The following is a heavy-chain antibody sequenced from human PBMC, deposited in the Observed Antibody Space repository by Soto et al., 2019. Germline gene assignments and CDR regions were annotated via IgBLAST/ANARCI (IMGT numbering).Heavy chain of an antibody. Sequence: QVQLVESGGGVVQPGRSLRLSCVASGFTFSNYVMHWVRRAPGKGLEWVAVVSFAGTNKYYPDSVKCRFTISRDNSRNTLYLEMHSLTAEDAAVYYCAREGSAVGYYGLDVWGQGTPVTVSP. V-gene: IGHV3-30-3*01. CDR2: VSFAGTNK. CDR1: GFTFSNYV. D-gene: IGHD1-26*01. CDR3: AREGSAVGYYGLDV. J-gene: IGHJ6*01.